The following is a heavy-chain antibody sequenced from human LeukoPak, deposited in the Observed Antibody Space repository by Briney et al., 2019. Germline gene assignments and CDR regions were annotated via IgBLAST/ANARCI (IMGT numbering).Heavy chain of an antibody. CDR3: AKDAQRGFDYSNSLEH. J-gene: IGHJ4*02. V-gene: IGHV3-33*06. CDR2: IWSDATNE. Sequence: GPSLRLSCEASGFTFSHFGMHWVRQAPGKWLEWVAVIWSDATNEYYADSVKGRFTISRDNFKNTVSLQMNSLRAEDTAVYYRAKDAQRGFDYSNSLEHWGQGSLVTVSS. D-gene: IGHD4-11*01. CDR1: GFTFSHFG.